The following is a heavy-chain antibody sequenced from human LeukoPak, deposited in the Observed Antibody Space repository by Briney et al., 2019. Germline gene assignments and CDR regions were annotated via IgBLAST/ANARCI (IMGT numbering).Heavy chain of an antibody. CDR2: IYSGGST. CDR1: GFTVSSNY. CDR3: AKRTLRVGATPLDDY. V-gene: IGHV3-53*01. D-gene: IGHD1-26*01. J-gene: IGHJ4*02. Sequence: PGGSLRLSCATSGFTVSSNYMSWVRQAPGKGLEWVSVIYSGGSTYYADSVKGRFTISRDNSKNTLYLQMNSLRAEDTAVYYCAKRTLRVGATPLDDYWGQGTLVTVSS.